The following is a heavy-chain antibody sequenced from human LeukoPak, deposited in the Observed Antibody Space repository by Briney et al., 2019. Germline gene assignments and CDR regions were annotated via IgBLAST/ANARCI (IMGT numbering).Heavy chain of an antibody. V-gene: IGHV4-61*02. D-gene: IGHD5-18*01. CDR3: ARRYSYGYGEGMGYYYMDV. Sequence: SQTLSLTCTVSGGSISSGSYYWSWIRQPAGKGLEWIGRIYTSGSTNYNPSLKSRVTISVDTSKNQFSLKLSSVTAADTAVYYCARRYSYGYGEGMGYYYMDVWGKGTTVTVSS. CDR1: GGSISSGSYY. CDR2: IYTSGST. J-gene: IGHJ6*03.